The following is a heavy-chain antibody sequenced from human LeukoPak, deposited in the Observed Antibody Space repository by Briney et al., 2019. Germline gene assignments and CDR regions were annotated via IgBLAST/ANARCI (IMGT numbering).Heavy chain of an antibody. CDR1: GFTFSSYA. CDR3: ARAPGYSSSWCFDY. CDR2: ISYDGSNK. V-gene: IGHV3-30*01. Sequence: GGSLRLSCAASGFTFSSYAMHWVRQAPGKGLEWVAVISYDGSNKYYADSVKGRFTISRDNSKNTLYLQMNSLRAEDTAVYYCARAPGYSSSWCFDYWGQGTLVTVSS. D-gene: IGHD6-13*01. J-gene: IGHJ4*02.